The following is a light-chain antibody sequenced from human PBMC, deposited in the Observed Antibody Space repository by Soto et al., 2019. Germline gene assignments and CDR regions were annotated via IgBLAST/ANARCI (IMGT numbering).Light chain of an antibody. CDR1: SSDIGGYNF. V-gene: IGLV2-14*01. CDR3: SSFTTSSTLVV. Sequence: QSALTQPASVSGSPGQSITISCTGTSSDIGGYNFVSWYQHHPGKAPKLMIYEVNNRPSGVSSRFSGSKSGNTASLTISGLQTEDEADYYCSSFTTSSTLVVFGGGTQLIVL. CDR2: EVN. J-gene: IGLJ2*01.